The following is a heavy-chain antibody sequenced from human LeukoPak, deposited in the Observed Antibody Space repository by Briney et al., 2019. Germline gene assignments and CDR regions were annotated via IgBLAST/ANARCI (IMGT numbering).Heavy chain of an antibody. CDR2: ISYSGST. Sequence: SETLSLTCTVSGSSISTSNYYWAWIRQPPGEGLEWIGTISYSGSTYYNPSLKSRVTISVDTSKSQLSLNLKSVAAADMPVYYCARASVVDMTYIYGYPRHFDHWGHGTLVTVSS. CDR3: ARASVVDMTYIYGYPRHFDH. V-gene: IGHV4-39*01. D-gene: IGHD5-18*01. J-gene: IGHJ4*01. CDR1: GSSISTSNYY.